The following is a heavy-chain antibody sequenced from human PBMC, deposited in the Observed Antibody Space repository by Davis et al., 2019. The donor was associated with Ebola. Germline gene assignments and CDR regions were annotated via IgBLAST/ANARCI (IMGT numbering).Heavy chain of an antibody. V-gene: IGHV3-48*02. J-gene: IGHJ4*02. CDR3: ARSLGDIVLVPAALVPDY. D-gene: IGHD2-2*01. CDR1: GFTFSRYD. Sequence: GGSLRLSCVASGFTFSRYDMNWVRQAPGKGLERVSHVSSGSTTLKYGDSVKGRFTISRDNAKNSVYLQMNSLRDEDTAVYYCARSLGDIVLVPAALVPDYWGQGTLVTVSS. CDR2: VSSGSTTL.